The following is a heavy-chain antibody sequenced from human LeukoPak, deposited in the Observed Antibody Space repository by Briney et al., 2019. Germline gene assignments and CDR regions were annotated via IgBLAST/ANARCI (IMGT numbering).Heavy chain of an antibody. J-gene: IGHJ3*02. D-gene: IGHD2-21*01. CDR2: LSYDGSNK. CDR3: AKDILRFCGGECRRAFDI. Sequence: PGRSLRLSCAASGFTFSFYGIHWVRQAPGKGLEWVAVLSYDGSNKFYADSVKGRFTVSRDNSKNTLYLQMNSLRAEDTAVYYCAKDILRFCGGECRRAFDIWGQGTMVTVSS. V-gene: IGHV3-30*18. CDR1: GFTFSFYG.